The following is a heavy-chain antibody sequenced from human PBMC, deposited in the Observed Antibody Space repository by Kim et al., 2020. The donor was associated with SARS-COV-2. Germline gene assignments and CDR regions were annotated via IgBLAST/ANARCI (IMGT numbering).Heavy chain of an antibody. CDR3: ARHSYGHLGWFDP. V-gene: IGHV4-59*13. CDR2: IYYSGST. CDR1: GGSISSYY. J-gene: IGHJ5*02. D-gene: IGHD5-18*01. Sequence: SETLSLTCTVSGGSISSYYWSWIRQPPGKGLEWIGYIYYSGSTNYNPSLKSRVTISVDTSKNQFSLKLSSVTAADTAMYYCARHSYGHLGWFDPWGQGTLVTVSS.